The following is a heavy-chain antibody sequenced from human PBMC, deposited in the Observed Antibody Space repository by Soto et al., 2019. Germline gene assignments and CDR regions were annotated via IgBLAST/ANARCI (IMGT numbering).Heavy chain of an antibody. CDR3: ATRRTYSGSYCFDY. J-gene: IGHJ4*02. CDR1: GGTFKTYT. D-gene: IGHD1-26*01. Sequence: QVQLVQSGAELKKPGSSVNVSCAASGGTFKTYTINWVRQAPGQGLEWIGQIIPMYDSANYAQRFQGRVTISADKSTNIAYMELSGLRSEDTALYYCATRRTYSGSYCFDYWGQGTLVSVS. CDR2: IIPMYDSA. V-gene: IGHV1-69*06.